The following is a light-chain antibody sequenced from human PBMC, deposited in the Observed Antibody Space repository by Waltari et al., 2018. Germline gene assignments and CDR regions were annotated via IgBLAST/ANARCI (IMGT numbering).Light chain of an antibody. CDR1: QSINSS. CDR2: DAS. V-gene: IGKV3-11*01. CDR3: QQRYNWPLT. Sequence: EIVLTQSPATLSLSPGERATLSCRASQSINSSLAWYQQKPGQAPRLLIYDASNRATGVPARFSGRGSGSDFTLTISSLDPEDFAVYYCQQRYNWPLTFGQGTRLEIK. J-gene: IGKJ5*01.